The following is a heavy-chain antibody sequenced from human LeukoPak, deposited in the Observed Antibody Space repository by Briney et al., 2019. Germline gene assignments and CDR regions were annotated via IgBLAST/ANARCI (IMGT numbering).Heavy chain of an antibody. CDR1: GYTFTGYY. J-gene: IGHJ5*02. V-gene: IGHV1-2*04. CDR2: INPNSGGT. CDR3: ARGKRITMVRGVRYWFDP. D-gene: IGHD3-10*01. Sequence: ASVKVSCKASGYTFTGYYMHWVRQAPGQGLEWMGWINPNSGGTNYAQKFQGWVTMTRDTSISTAYMELSRLRSDDTAVYYCARGKRITMVRGVRYWFDPWGQGTLVTVSS.